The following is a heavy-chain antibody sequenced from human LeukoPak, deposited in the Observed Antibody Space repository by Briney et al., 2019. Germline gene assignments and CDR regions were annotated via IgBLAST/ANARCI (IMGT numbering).Heavy chain of an antibody. D-gene: IGHD5-12*01. Sequence: PSETLSLTCTVSGASTNCGDFYWTWIRQPPGKGLEWIGYIYYSGSTYYNPSLKSRVAISIDTSKDHFSLKLSSATAADTAIYYCARQPTYSGYDGYYYGLDVWGQGTTVTVSS. CDR1: GASTNCGDFY. V-gene: IGHV4-30-4*01. CDR2: IYYSGST. J-gene: IGHJ6*02. CDR3: ARQPTYSGYDGYYYGLDV.